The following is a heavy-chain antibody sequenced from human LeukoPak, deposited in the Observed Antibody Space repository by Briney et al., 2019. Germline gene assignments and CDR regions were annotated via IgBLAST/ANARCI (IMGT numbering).Heavy chain of an antibody. CDR3: AKDVICSGGSCYDPSNWFDP. Sequence: GRSLRLSCAASGFTFSSYGMHWVRQAPGKGLEWVAVISYDGSNKYYADSVEGRFTISRDNSKNTLYLQMNSLRAEDTAVYYCAKDVICSGGSCYDPSNWFDPWGQGTLVTVSS. J-gene: IGHJ5*02. V-gene: IGHV3-30*18. D-gene: IGHD2-15*01. CDR1: GFTFSSYG. CDR2: ISYDGSNK.